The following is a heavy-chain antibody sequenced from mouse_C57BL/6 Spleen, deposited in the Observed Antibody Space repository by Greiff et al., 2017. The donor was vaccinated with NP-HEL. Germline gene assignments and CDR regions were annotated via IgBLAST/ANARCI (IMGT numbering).Heavy chain of an antibody. J-gene: IGHJ1*03. CDR3: ARLLRNRYFDV. V-gene: IGHV1-26*01. CDR2: INPNNGGT. CDR1: GYTFTDYY. D-gene: IGHD1-1*01. Sequence: EVQLQQSGPELVKPGASVKISCKASGYTFTDYYMNWVKQSHGKSLEWIGDINPNNGGTSYNQKFKGKATLTVDKSSSTAYMELRSLTSEDSAVYYCARLLRNRYFDVWGTGTTVTVSS.